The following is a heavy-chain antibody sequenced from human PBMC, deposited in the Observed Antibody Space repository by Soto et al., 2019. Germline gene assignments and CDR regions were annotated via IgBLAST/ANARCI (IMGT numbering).Heavy chain of an antibody. Sequence: GGSLRLSCAASGFTFSSYWMHWVRQAPGKGLVWVSRINSDGSSTSYADSVKGRFTISRDNAKNTLYLQMNSLRAEDTAMYYCARGGPYDILTVSAFDIWGQGTMVTVSS. CDR2: INSDGSST. D-gene: IGHD3-9*01. J-gene: IGHJ3*02. CDR1: GFTFSSYW. CDR3: ARGGPYDILTVSAFDI. V-gene: IGHV3-74*01.